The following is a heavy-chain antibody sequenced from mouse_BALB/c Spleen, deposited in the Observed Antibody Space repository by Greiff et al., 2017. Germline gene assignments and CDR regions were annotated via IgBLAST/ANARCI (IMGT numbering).Heavy chain of an antibody. J-gene: IGHJ4*01. Sequence: DVKLQESGPGLVKPSQSLSLTCTVTGYSITSDYAWNWIRQFPGNKLEWMGYISYSGSTSYNPSLKSRISITRDTSKNQFFLQLNSVTTEDTATYYCALYYDYDGRDYYAIDYWGQGTSVTVSS. CDR2: ISYSGST. V-gene: IGHV3-2*02. D-gene: IGHD2-4*01. CDR1: GYSITSDYA. CDR3: ALYYDYDGRDYYAIDY.